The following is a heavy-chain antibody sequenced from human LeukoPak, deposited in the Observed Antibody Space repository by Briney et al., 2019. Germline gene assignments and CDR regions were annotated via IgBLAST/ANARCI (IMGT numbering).Heavy chain of an antibody. CDR2: IWYDGSNK. CDR1: GFTFSSYG. D-gene: IGHD3-3*01. J-gene: IGHJ4*02. Sequence: PGGSLRLSCAASGFTFSSYGMHWVRQAPGKGLEWVAVIWYDGSNKYYADSVKGRFTISRDNSKNTLYLQMNSLRAEDTAVYYCARDRRITIFGVVQLDYWGQGTLVTVSS. V-gene: IGHV3-33*01. CDR3: ARDRRITIFGVVQLDY.